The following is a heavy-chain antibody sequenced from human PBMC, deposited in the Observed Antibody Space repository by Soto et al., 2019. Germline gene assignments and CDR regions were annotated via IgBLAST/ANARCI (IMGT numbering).Heavy chain of an antibody. V-gene: IGHV4-39*01. CDR3: ARHPHRWGFDL. Sequence: QLQLQESGPGLVKPSETLSLTCTVSGGSISSISYYWGWIPQPPGKGLEWIGSIYYSGSTYYHPSLKTRVTISVDTSKNQFSLKLSSVTAAATAVYYCARHPHRWGFDLWGRGTLFTVSS. CDR2: IYYSGST. D-gene: IGHD7-27*01. J-gene: IGHJ2*01. CDR1: GGSISSISYY.